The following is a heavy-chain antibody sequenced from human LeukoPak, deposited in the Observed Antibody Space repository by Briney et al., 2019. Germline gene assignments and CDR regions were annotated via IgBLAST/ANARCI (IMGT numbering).Heavy chain of an antibody. CDR1: GYIFTGYY. Sequence: ASVKVSCKASGYIFTGYYMHWVRQAPGQGLEWMGWINPNSGGTDYAQKFQGRVTMTRDTSISTAYMELSGLRSDDTAVYYCARGGYCTTTTRFVLAADFDYWGQGILVTVSS. V-gene: IGHV1-2*02. D-gene: IGHD2-8*01. CDR2: INPNSGGT. CDR3: ARGGYCTTTTRFVLAADFDY. J-gene: IGHJ4*02.